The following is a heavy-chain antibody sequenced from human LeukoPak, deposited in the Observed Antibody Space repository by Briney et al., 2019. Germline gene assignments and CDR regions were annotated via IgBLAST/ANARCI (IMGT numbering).Heavy chain of an antibody. J-gene: IGHJ4*02. Sequence: QPGGSLRLSCAASGFTFSSYSMNWVRQAPGKGLEWVSYISSSSSTIYYADSVKGRFTISRDNAKNSLYLQMNSLRAEDTAVYYCARARGSYRFDYWGQGTLVTVSS. D-gene: IGHD1-26*01. CDR1: GFTFSSYS. CDR3: ARARGSYRFDY. V-gene: IGHV3-48*01. CDR2: ISSSSSTI.